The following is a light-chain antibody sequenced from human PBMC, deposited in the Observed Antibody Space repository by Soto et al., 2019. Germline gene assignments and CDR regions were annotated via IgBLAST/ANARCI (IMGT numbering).Light chain of an antibody. J-gene: IGKJ3*01. CDR3: QQYNSYPFT. V-gene: IGKV1-5*03. CDR2: RAS. CDR1: QTIISW. Sequence: DIQMTQSPSTLSAFVGDGVTITCRASQTIISWLAWYQQKPGKAPKLLTYRASSLETGVPSRFSGSGSGTEFTLTISSLQSDDVATYYCQQYNSYPFTFGPGTKVAIK.